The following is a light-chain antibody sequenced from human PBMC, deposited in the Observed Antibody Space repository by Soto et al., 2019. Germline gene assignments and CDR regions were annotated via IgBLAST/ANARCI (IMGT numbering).Light chain of an antibody. CDR3: QQNYNTPPFT. J-gene: IGKJ3*01. V-gene: IGKV1-39*01. CDR1: QSISRY. Sequence: DIQMTQSPSSLSASVGDRITISCRASQSISRYLNWYQQRPGKAPRLLIYVTSTLQSGVPSRFSGSGSGTYFTLTINNLQPEDFATYYCQQNYNTPPFTFGPGTKVDF. CDR2: VTS.